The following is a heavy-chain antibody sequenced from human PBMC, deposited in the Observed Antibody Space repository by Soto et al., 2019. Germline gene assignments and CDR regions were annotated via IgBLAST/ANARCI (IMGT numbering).Heavy chain of an antibody. V-gene: IGHV3-53*04. D-gene: IGHD1-7*01. CDR1: GFTVSSNY. J-gene: IGHJ3*02. Sequence: GGSLRLSCAASGFTVSSNYMSWVRQAPGKGLEWVSVIYSGGSTYYADSVKGRFTISRHNSKNTLYLQMNSLRAEDTAVYYCASGMLQNWNYVGAFDIWGQGTMVTVSS. CDR2: IYSGGST. CDR3: ASGMLQNWNYVGAFDI.